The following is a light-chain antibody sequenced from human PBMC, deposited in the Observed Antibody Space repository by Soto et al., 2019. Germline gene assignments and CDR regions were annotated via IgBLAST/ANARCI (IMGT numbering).Light chain of an antibody. V-gene: IGKV3-20*01. CDR1: QSVSSSY. CDR3: QQYGSSPLT. Sequence: EIVLTQSPGTLSLSPGERATLSCRASQSVSSSYLAWYQQKPGQAPRLLIYGASSRATGIPDRFSGSGSGTIFTLTISRLEPEDFAVYDCQQYGSSPLTFAGGTKVDIK. J-gene: IGKJ4*01. CDR2: GAS.